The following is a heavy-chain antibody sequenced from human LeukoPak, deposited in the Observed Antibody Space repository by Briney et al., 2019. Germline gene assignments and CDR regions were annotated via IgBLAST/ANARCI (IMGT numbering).Heavy chain of an antibody. V-gene: IGHV1-18*01. Sequence: ASVKVSCKASGYTFTSYGISWVRQAPGQGLEWMGWISAYNGNTNYAQKLQGRVTMTTDTSTSTAYMELRSLRSDDAAVYYCARGPQWLVPNWFDPWGQGTLVTVSS. CDR2: ISAYNGNT. CDR3: ARGPQWLVPNWFDP. D-gene: IGHD6-19*01. CDR1: GYTFTSYG. J-gene: IGHJ5*02.